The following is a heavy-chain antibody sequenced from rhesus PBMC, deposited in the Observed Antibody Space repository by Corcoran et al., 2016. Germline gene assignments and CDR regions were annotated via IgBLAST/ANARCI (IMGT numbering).Heavy chain of an antibody. CDR2: IYGNSAST. D-gene: IGHD3-16*01. CDR3: ARGAYSGSYYYGY. V-gene: IGHV4-73*01. CDR1: GGSISGYYY. J-gene: IGHJ4*01. Sequence: QVKLQQWGEGLVKPSETLSLTCAVYGGSISGYYYWSWTRQPEGKGMEWIGYIYGNSASTNYNPSLKNRVTISKDTSKNQFSLKLSSVTAADTAVYYCARGAYSGSYYYGYWGQGVLVTVSS.